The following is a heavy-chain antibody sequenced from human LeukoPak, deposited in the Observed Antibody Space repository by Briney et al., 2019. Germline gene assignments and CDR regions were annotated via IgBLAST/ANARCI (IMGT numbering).Heavy chain of an antibody. CDR3: ARVKGGYTDRPYDY. J-gene: IGHJ4*02. V-gene: IGHV3-21*01. Sequence: GGSLRLSCAASGFTFSSYAMSWVRQAPGKGLEWVSSMSSSSSYIYYADSVKGRFTISRDNAKNSLYLQMDSLRAEDTAVYYCARVKGGYTDRPYDYWGQGTLVTVSS. CDR1: GFTFSSYA. D-gene: IGHD3-22*01. CDR2: MSSSSSYI.